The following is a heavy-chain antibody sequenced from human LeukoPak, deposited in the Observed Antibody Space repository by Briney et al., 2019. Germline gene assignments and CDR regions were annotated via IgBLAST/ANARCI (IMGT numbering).Heavy chain of an antibody. Sequence: TSETLSLTCAVSGGSISSSTYYWGWIRRPPGKGLEWIGCIYETGSTYYKPSLKSRVTISVDTSKNQFSLKLTSVTAADTAVYYCARHSGSGYYSYFYTMDVWGQGATVAVSS. CDR3: ARHSGSGYYSYFYTMDV. V-gene: IGHV4-39*01. CDR2: IYETGST. J-gene: IGHJ6*02. D-gene: IGHD2-15*01. CDR1: GGSISSSTYY.